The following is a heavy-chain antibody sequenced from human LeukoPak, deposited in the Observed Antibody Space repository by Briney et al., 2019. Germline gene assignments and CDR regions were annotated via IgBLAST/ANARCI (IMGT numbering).Heavy chain of an antibody. D-gene: IGHD3-10*01. CDR2: INHSRST. CDR1: GGSFSGYY. Sequence: PSETLSLTCAVYGGSFSGYYWSWIRQPPGKGLEWIGEINHSRSTNYNPSLKSRVTISVDTSKNQFSLKLSSVTAADTAVYYCARGLTPGSGSYYKALNWFDPWGQGTLVTVSS. CDR3: ARGLTPGSGSYYKALNWFDP. V-gene: IGHV4-34*01. J-gene: IGHJ5*02.